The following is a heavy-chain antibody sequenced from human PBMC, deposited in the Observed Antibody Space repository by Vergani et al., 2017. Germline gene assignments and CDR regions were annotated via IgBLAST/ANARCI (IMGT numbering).Heavy chain of an antibody. Sequence: QVHLVESGGGVVQPGRSLTLSCVASGFSFRGHGMHWVRQAPGKGLEWVAMISYDGDRRDYGDFAKGRFTISRDSSKTVYLQMNSLRVEDTAMYFCAKDISSSERYLDFWGQGTLVTVSA. J-gene: IGHJ4*02. CDR1: GFSFRGHG. D-gene: IGHD6-13*01. V-gene: IGHV3-30*18. CDR2: ISYDGDRR. CDR3: AKDISSSERYLDF.